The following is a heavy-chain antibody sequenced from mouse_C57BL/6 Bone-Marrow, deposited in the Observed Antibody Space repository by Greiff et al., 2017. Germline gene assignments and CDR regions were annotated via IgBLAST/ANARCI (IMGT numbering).Heavy chain of an antibody. D-gene: IGHD3-1*01. CDR3: ARGLRRGYFDV. V-gene: IGHV1-20*01. J-gene: IGHJ1*03. CDR1: GYSFTGSF. CDR2: INPYNGDT. Sequence: VQLQQSGPELVKPGDSVKISCKASGYSFTGSFMNWVMQSHGKSLEWIGRINPYNGDTFYNQKFKGKATLTVDKSSSTAHMELRSLTSEDSAVYCCARGLRRGYFDVRGTGTTVTVSS.